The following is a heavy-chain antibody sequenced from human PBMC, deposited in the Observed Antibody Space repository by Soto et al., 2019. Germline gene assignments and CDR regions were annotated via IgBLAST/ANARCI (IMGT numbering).Heavy chain of an antibody. CDR1: GFTFSSYA. V-gene: IGHV3-23*01. D-gene: IGHD3-22*01. J-gene: IGHJ4*02. CDR2: VSANGRNT. CDR3: AKDLSSLGWLALGAPFDS. Sequence: GSLRLSCAAPGFTFSSYAMNWVPQAPGKGLEWVSSVSANGRNTYYADSVKGRFTVSRDKSKNALFLQLDSLRVEDTAIYYCAKDLSSLGWLALGAPFDSWGPGTLVTVSS.